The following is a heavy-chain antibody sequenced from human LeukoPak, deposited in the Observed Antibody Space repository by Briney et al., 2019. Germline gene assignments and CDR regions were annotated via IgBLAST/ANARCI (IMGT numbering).Heavy chain of an antibody. CDR1: GFAFSGSA. CDR3: TSEDGSDY. J-gene: IGHJ4*02. Sequence: GGSLRLSCAASGFAFSGSAIHWVRQASGKGLEWVGHIRSRANNYATVYAASVKGRFTVSRDDSKNTAYLEMKSLKTEDTAVYYCTSEDGSDYWGQGTLVTVSS. D-gene: IGHD5-24*01. V-gene: IGHV3-73*01. CDR2: IRSRANNYAT.